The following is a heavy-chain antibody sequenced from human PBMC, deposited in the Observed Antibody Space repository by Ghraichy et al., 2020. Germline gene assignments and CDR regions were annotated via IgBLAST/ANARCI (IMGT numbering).Heavy chain of an antibody. V-gene: IGHV3-66*02. CDR3: ARVYAIFGVVTYGMDV. D-gene: IGHD3-3*01. CDR1: GFTVSSNY. Sequence: GGSLRLSCAASGFTVSSNYMSWVRQAPGKGLEWVSVIYSGGSTYYADSVKGRFTISRDNSKNTLYLQMNSLRAEDTAVYYCARVYAIFGVVTYGMDVWGQGTTVIVSS. CDR2: IYSGGST. J-gene: IGHJ6*02.